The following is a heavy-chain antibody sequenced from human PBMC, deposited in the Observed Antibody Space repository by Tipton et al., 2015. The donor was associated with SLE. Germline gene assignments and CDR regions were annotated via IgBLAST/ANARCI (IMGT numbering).Heavy chain of an antibody. Sequence: TLSLTCTVSGGSISSSSYYWGWIRQPPGKGLEWIGSIYYSGSTYYNPSLKSRVTISVDTSKNQFSLKLSSVTAADTAVYYCARAAWVGATHQVDIWGQGTMVTVSS. J-gene: IGHJ3*02. V-gene: IGHV4-39*07. CDR1: GGSISSSSYY. CDR3: ARAAWVGATHQVDI. D-gene: IGHD1-26*01. CDR2: IYYSGST.